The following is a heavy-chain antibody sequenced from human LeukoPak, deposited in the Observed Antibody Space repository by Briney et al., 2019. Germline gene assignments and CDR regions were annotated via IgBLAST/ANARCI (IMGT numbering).Heavy chain of an antibody. CDR1: GYTFTGYY. J-gene: IGHJ4*02. D-gene: IGHD5-18*01. CDR3: ARAAAVDTAMVTGDY. Sequence: ASVKVSCKASGYTFTGYYMHRVRQAPGQGLEWMGRINPNSGGTNYAQKFQGRVTMTRDTSISTAYMELSRLGSDDTAVYYCARAAAVDTAMVTGDYWGQGTLVTVSS. CDR2: INPNSGGT. V-gene: IGHV1-2*06.